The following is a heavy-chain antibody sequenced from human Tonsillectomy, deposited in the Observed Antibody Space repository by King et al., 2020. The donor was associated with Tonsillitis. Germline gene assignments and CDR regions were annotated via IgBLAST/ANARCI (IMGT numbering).Heavy chain of an antibody. D-gene: IGHD5-12*01. CDR3: AQSGLYSGYDLGEYYFDY. Sequence: QVQLPESGPGLVKPSETLSLTCDVSGYSISSGYYWGWIRQPPGKGLEWIGSIYQSGSTYYNPSLKSRVTISVDTSNNQFSLKLTSVTAADTAVYYCAQSGLYSGYDLGEYYFDYWGQGTLVTVSS. CDR1: GYSISSGYY. V-gene: IGHV4-38-2*01. CDR2: IYQSGST. J-gene: IGHJ4*02.